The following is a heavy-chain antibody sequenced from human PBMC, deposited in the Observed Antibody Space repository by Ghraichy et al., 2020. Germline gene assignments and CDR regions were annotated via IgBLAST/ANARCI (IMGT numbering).Heavy chain of an antibody. CDR1: GGSMSTSADY. CDR3: ARNKTGSLSGWFDP. J-gene: IGHJ5*02. Sequence: TLSLTCTVSGGSMSTSADYWGWIRQPPGKRLEWIGSIYNSVSTHYNPSLRSRVTISVDPSKDQLSLRLTSVTASDTAAYYCARNKTGSLSGWFDPWGPGLLVTVSS. CDR2: IYNSVST. V-gene: IGHV4-39*01. D-gene: IGHD6-6*01.